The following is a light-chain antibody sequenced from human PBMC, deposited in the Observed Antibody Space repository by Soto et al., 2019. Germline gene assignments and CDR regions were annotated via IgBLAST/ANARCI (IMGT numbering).Light chain of an antibody. Sequence: QSALTQPASVSGSPGQSITISCTGSSGDVGHYNYVSWYHQHPGKAHKLMIYEVSNRPSGVSNRFSGSKSGNTASLIISGLQAEDEADYYCTSYTTSRIWVFGGGTKLTVL. V-gene: IGLV2-14*01. CDR3: TSYTTSRIWV. CDR2: EVS. CDR1: SGDVGHYNY. J-gene: IGLJ3*02.